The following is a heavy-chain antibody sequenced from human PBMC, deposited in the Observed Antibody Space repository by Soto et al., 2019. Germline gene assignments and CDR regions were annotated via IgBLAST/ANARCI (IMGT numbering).Heavy chain of an antibody. CDR3: AKDLGAVPGTGDGFDH. J-gene: IGHJ4*02. CDR2: IGGSGST. V-gene: IGHV3-23*01. CDR1: RFTFSSYT. Sequence: EVQLLESGGGLVQPGGSPRLSCAASRFTFSSYTMSWVRQAPGKGLEWVSTIGGSGSTFYADSAKGRFTISRDNSRNTLYLQMNSLRAEDTAVYYCAKDLGAVPGTGDGFDHWGQGTLVTVSS. D-gene: IGHD6-19*01.